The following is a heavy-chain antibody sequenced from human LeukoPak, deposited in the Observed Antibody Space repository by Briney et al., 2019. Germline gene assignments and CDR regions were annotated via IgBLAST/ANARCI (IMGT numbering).Heavy chain of an antibody. V-gene: IGHV3-15*01. Sequence: GGSLRLSCAASRFTFNNAWMSWVRQAPGKGLEWVGRIKSKTDGGTTDYAAPVKGRFTISRDDSKNTLYLQMNSLKTEDTAVYYCTTARYDYVWGSYELFGYWGQGTLVTVSS. J-gene: IGHJ4*02. CDR3: TTARYDYVWGSYELFGY. CDR1: RFTFNNAW. D-gene: IGHD3-16*01. CDR2: IKSKTDGGTT.